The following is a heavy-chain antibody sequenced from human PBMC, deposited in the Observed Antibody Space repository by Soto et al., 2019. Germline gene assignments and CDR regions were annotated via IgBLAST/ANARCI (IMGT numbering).Heavy chain of an antibody. Sequence: QVQLVESGGGVVQPGRYLRVSCAASGITFISYGMHWVRQAPGKGLEWVAVIWYDGSNKYYADSVKGRFTISRDNSKNTLYLQMNSLRAEDTAVYFCARFSSSWYGRIDYWGQETLVTVSS. CDR3: ARFSSSWYGRIDY. V-gene: IGHV3-33*01. CDR2: IWYDGSNK. D-gene: IGHD6-13*01. CDR1: GITFISYG. J-gene: IGHJ4*02.